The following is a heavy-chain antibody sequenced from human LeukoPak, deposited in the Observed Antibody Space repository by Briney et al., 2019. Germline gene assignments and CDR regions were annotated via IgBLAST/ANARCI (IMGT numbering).Heavy chain of an antibody. Sequence: SETLSLTCAVYGGSFSVYYWSWIRQPPGKGLEWIGEINHRGSTNYNPSLKSRVTISVDTSKNQFSLKLSSVTAADTAVYYCARHGDDYGVDYWGQGTLVTVSS. D-gene: IGHD4-17*01. J-gene: IGHJ4*02. CDR3: ARHGDDYGVDY. CDR2: INHRGST. V-gene: IGHV4-34*01. CDR1: GGSFSVYY.